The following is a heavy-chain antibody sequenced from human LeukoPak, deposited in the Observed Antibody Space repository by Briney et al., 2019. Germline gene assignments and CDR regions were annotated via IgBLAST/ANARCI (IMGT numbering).Heavy chain of an antibody. CDR1: GYTFSGYY. Sequence: ASVKVSCKASGYTFSGYYMHWVRQAPGQGLEWMGWINPNSGGTNYAQKFQGRVTMTRDTSISTAYMELSRLRSDDTAVYYCARGSGSYYSRGIYYMDVWGKGTTVTISS. CDR2: INPNSGGT. D-gene: IGHD1-26*01. V-gene: IGHV1-2*02. CDR3: ARGSGSYYSRGIYYMDV. J-gene: IGHJ6*03.